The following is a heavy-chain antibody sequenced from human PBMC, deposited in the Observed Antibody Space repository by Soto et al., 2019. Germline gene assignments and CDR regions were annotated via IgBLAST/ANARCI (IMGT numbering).Heavy chain of an antibody. CDR2: IYTSGST. CDR3: AREDIVVVPAAHYYYYGMDV. CDR1: GGSISSDY. J-gene: IGHJ6*02. Sequence: PSETLSLTCTVSGGSISSDYWGLMRQPAGQGLEWIGRIYTSGSTNYNPSLKSRVTMSVDTSKNQFSLKLSSVTAADTAVYYCAREDIVVVPAAHYYYYGMDVWGQGTTVTVSS. V-gene: IGHV4-4*07. D-gene: IGHD2-2*01.